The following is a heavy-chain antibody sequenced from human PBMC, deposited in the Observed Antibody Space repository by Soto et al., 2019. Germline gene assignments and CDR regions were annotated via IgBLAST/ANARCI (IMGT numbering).Heavy chain of an antibody. D-gene: IGHD3-9*01. CDR1: GFTFSDHY. Sequence: GGSLRLSCAASGFTFSDHYMDWVRQAPGKGLEWVGRTRNKADSYTTEYAASVKGRFTISRDDSKNSVYLQMNSLKTEDTAVYYCTYTNVLTGLSPFDYWGQGTLVTVSS. CDR3: TYTNVLTGLSPFDY. J-gene: IGHJ4*02. V-gene: IGHV3-72*01. CDR2: TRNKADSYTT.